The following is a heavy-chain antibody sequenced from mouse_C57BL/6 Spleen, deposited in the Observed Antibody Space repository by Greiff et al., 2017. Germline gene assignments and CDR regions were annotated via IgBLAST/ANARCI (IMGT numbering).Heavy chain of an antibody. Sequence: QVQLQQSGAELARPGASVKLSCKASGYTFTSYGISWVKQRTGQGLEWIGEIYPRSGNTYYNEKFKGKATLIADKSSSTAYMELRSLTSEDSAVYFCASYYGSSNYFDYWGQGTTLTVSS. CDR1: GYTFTSYG. J-gene: IGHJ2*01. CDR2: IYPRSGNT. D-gene: IGHD1-1*01. CDR3: ASYYGSSNYFDY. V-gene: IGHV1-81*01.